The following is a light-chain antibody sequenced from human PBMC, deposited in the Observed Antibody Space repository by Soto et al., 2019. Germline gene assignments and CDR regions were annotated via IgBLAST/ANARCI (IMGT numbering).Light chain of an antibody. V-gene: IGKV1-33*01. CDR3: QQYANLPPFT. CDR2: DAS. J-gene: IGKJ3*01. CDR1: QDISNY. Sequence: DIQMTQSPSSLSASVGDRVTITCQASQDISNYLNWYQQKPGKAPKLLIYDASNLETGVPSRFSGSGSGTDFTFTISSLQPEDIATYCCQQYANLPPFTFGPGTKVDIK.